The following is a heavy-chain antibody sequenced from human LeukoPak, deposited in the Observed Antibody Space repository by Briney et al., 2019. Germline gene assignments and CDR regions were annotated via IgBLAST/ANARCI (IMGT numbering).Heavy chain of an antibody. CDR2: ISTYNVKT. CDR1: GYIFTSYD. CDR3: ARGSPLGHY. Sequence: ASVKVSCKASGYIFTSYDISWVRQAPGQGLEWMGWISTYNVKTNYAQKLQGRVTMTTDTSTSTAYMELRSLRSDDTAVYYRARGSPLGHYWGQGTLVTVSS. V-gene: IGHV1-18*01. J-gene: IGHJ4*02.